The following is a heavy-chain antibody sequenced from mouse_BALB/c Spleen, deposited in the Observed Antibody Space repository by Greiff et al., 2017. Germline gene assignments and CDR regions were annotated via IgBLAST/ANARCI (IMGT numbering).Heavy chain of an antibody. CDR1: GFTFTDYY. CDR2: IRNKANGYTT. V-gene: IGHV7-3*02. CDR3: ARDLYYDYDGYYFDY. Sequence: EVQLVESGGGLVQPGGSLRLSCATSGFTFTDYYMSWVRQPPGKALEWLGFIRNKANGYTTEYSASVKGRFTISRDNSQSILYLQMNTLRAEDSATYYCARDLYYDYDGYYFDYWGQGTTLTVSS. J-gene: IGHJ2*01. D-gene: IGHD2-4*01.